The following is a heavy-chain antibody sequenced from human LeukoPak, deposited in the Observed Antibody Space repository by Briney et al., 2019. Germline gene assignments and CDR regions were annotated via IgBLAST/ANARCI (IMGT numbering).Heavy chain of an antibody. CDR1: GFTVSSNY. D-gene: IGHD3-3*01. CDR2: ISSSSSYI. Sequence: GGSLRLSCAASGFTVSSNYMSWVRQAPGKGLEWVSSISSSSSYIYYADSVKGRFTISRDNAKNSLYLQMNSLRAEDTAVYYCARDAFLYDFWGGYPDYWGQGTLVTVSS. V-gene: IGHV3-21*01. CDR3: ARDAFLYDFWGGYPDY. J-gene: IGHJ4*02.